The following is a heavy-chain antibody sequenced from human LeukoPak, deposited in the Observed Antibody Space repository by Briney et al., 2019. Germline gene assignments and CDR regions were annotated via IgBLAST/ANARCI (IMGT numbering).Heavy chain of an antibody. V-gene: IGHV4-39*01. CDR3: ARPMVPNYYYYGMDV. J-gene: IGHJ6*02. Sequence: PSETLSLTCTVSGGSISSSSYYWGWIRQPPGKGLEWIGSIYYSGSTYYNPSLKSRVTISVDTSKNQFSLKLSSETAADTAVYYCARPMVPNYYYYGMDVWGQGTTVTVSS. D-gene: IGHD3-10*01. CDR1: GGSISSSSYY. CDR2: IYYSGST.